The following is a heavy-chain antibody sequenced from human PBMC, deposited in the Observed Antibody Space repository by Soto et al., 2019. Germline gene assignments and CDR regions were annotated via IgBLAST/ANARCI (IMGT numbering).Heavy chain of an antibody. CDR3: ARDRSYYYVSSGYLPPGY. J-gene: IGHJ4*02. D-gene: IGHD3-22*01. Sequence: QVQLVQSGAEVKKPGASVKVSCKASGYTFTSYGISWVRQAPGQGLEWMGWISAYNGNTNYAQKLQGRVTMTTDTSTSTAYMELRSLRSDDTAVYYCARDRSYYYVSSGYLPPGYWGQGTLVTVSS. V-gene: IGHV1-18*01. CDR2: ISAYNGNT. CDR1: GYTFTSYG.